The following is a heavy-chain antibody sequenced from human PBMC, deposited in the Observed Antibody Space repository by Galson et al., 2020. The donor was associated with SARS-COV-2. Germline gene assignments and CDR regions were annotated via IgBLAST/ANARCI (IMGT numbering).Heavy chain of an antibody. Sequence: GESLKISCAVSGFTFSSYAMSWVRQAPGKGLEWDSTISSRGGTTYAAASEKGRFTISRDTSRNTLYLQMNSLSGEDTAVYYFAKGLGHITMIQGGGRKGGEYLDYWGQGSLGTV. J-gene: IGHJ4*02. CDR3: AKGLGHITMIQGGGRKGGEYLDY. V-gene: IGHV3-23*01. CDR1: GFTFSSYA. D-gene: IGHD3-10*01. CDR2: ISSRGGTT.